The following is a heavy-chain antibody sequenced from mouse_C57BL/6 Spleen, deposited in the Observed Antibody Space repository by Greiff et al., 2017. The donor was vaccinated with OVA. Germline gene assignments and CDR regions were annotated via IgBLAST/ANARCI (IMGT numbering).Heavy chain of an antibody. CDR1: GYTFTSYG. CDR2: IYPRSGNT. J-gene: IGHJ4*01. Sequence: VKLSCKASGYTFTSYGISWVKQRTGQGLEWIGEIYPRSGNTYYNEKFKGKATLTADKSSSTAYMELRSLTSEDSAVYFCARDWDHYAMDYWGQGTSVTVSS. V-gene: IGHV1-81*01. D-gene: IGHD4-1*01. CDR3: ARDWDHYAMDY.